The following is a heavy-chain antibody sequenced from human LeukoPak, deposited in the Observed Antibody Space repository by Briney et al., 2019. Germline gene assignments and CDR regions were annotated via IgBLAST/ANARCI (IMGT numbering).Heavy chain of an antibody. D-gene: IGHD5-12*01. V-gene: IGHV1-8*03. Sequence: GASVKVSCKASGYTFTSYDINWVRQATGQGLEWMGWMNPNSGSTGYAQKFQGRVTITRSTSISTAYMELSGLRSEDTAVYYCARGRSTGYPYYFEYWGQGTLVTVS. CDR1: GYTFTSYD. J-gene: IGHJ4*02. CDR3: ARGRSTGYPYYFEY. CDR2: MNPNSGST.